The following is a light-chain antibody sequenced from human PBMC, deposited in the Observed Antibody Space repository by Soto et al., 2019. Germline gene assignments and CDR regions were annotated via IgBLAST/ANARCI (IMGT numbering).Light chain of an antibody. V-gene: IGKV1-27*01. J-gene: IGKJ5*01. CDR2: AAS. CDR3: QQRKHWPPIT. Sequence: DIQMTQSPSSLSASVGNRVSITCRASQGISNYLAWYQQKPGKAPKVLIYAASTLQPGVPSRFSGSGSGTVFTLTIGSLEPEDSAVYYCQQRKHWPPITFGQGTRLEIK. CDR1: QGISNY.